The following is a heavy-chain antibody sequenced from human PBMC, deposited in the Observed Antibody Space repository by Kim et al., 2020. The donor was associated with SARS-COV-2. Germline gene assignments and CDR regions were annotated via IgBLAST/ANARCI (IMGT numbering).Heavy chain of an antibody. CDR1: GFTLNTYD. Sequence: GGSLRLSCRASGFTLNTYDMNWIRQAPGRGLEWVSGISGSGSSTDYTDSVKGRFTISRDDSKNTLYLQMNSLRAEDTALYYCARDPTGWYSNWFDPWGQGTLVTVSS. CDR3: ARDPTGWYSNWFDP. D-gene: IGHD6-19*01. V-gene: IGHV3-23*01. CDR2: ISGSGSST. J-gene: IGHJ5*02.